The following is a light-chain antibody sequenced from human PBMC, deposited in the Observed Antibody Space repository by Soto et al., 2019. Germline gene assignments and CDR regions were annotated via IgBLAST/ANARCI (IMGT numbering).Light chain of an antibody. CDR2: GAS. CDR1: QSVSSN. Sequence: EIVMTQSPATLSVSPGERATLSCRASQSVSSNLAWYQQKPGQAPRLLIYGASTRATGIPARFSGSGSGTEFTLTISSLQSEDFAVYYCQQYYNWLPLTFGGGTKVDI. CDR3: QQYYNWLPLT. J-gene: IGKJ4*01. V-gene: IGKV3-15*01.